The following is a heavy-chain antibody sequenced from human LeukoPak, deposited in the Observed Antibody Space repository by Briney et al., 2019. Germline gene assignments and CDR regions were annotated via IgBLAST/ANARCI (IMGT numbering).Heavy chain of an antibody. D-gene: IGHD1-1*01. J-gene: IGHJ3*02. CDR3: ASDDSDGGAFDI. CDR1: GFTFSSYA. Sequence: PGGSLRLSCAASGFTFSSYAMSWVRQAPGKGLEWVSAISGSGGSTYYADSVKGRFTISRDNSKNTLYLQMNSLRAEDTAVYYCASDDSDGGAFDIWGQGTMVTVSS. CDR2: ISGSGGST. V-gene: IGHV3-23*01.